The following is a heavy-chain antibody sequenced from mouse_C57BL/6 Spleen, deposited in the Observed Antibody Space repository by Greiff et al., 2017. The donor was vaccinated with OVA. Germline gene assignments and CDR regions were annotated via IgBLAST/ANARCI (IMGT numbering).Heavy chain of an antibody. CDR2: INPNTGGT. Sequence: EVQLQQSGPELVKPGASVKISCKASGYTFTDYYMNWVKQSHGKSLEWIGDINPNTGGTSYHQKFKGKATLTVDKSSSTAYMALRSLTSEDSAVYFCARGGYYYAMDYWGQGTSVTVSS. V-gene: IGHV1-26*01. J-gene: IGHJ4*01. CDR1: GYTFTDYY. CDR3: ARGGYYYAMDY.